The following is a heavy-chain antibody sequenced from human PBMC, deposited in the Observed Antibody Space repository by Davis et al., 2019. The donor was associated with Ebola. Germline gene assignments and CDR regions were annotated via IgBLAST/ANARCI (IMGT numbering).Heavy chain of an antibody. CDR2: ISSSGTSV. D-gene: IGHD4-17*01. V-gene: IGHV3-21*01. Sequence: GESLKISCAASGFTFTSYTMYWVRQAPGKGLEWVSGISSSGTSVYYADSVKGRFTISRDNTNNSLYLQMNSLRAEDTAVYYCAREVVTNYGMDVWGRGTTVTVSS. J-gene: IGHJ6*02. CDR3: AREVVTNYGMDV. CDR1: GFTFTSYT.